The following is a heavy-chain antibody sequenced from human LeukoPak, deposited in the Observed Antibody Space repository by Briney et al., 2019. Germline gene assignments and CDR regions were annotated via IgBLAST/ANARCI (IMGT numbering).Heavy chain of an antibody. V-gene: IGHV4-59*01. CDR1: GGSISSYY. CDR3: ATPRIAVAGTDGMDV. Sequence: SETLSLTCSVSGGSISSYYWSWIRQPPGKGLEWIGHIYYSGSTNYNPSLKSRVTISVDTSKNQFSLKLSSVTAADTAVYYCATPRIAVAGTDGMDVWGKGTTVTVSS. J-gene: IGHJ6*04. CDR2: IYYSGST. D-gene: IGHD6-19*01.